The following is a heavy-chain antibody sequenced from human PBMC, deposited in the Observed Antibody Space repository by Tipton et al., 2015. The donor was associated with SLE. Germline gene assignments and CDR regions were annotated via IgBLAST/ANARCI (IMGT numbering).Heavy chain of an antibody. CDR1: GGSISSSSYY. V-gene: IGHV4-39*07. CDR2: IYHSGST. CDR3: ATYGLYGDYYFDY. J-gene: IGHJ4*02. D-gene: IGHD4-17*01. Sequence: TLSLTCTVSGGSISSSSYYWGWFRQPPGKGLEWIGSIYHSGSTYYNPSLKSRVTISVDTSKNQFSLKLSSVTAADTAVYYCATYGLYGDYYFDYWGQGTLVTVSS.